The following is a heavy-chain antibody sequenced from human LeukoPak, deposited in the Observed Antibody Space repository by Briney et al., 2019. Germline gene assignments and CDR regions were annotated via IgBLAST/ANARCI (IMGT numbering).Heavy chain of an antibody. CDR3: ARDKGTSYLSSFDY. CDR2: FHFSGST. CDR1: GGSISSYY. J-gene: IGHJ4*02. D-gene: IGHD6-6*01. V-gene: IGHV4-59*01. Sequence: SETLSLTCNVSGGSISSYYWSWIRQPPGKGLEWIGYFHFSGSTNYNPSLKSRVTISVDTSKNQFSLKLRSVTAADTAVYYCARDKGTSYLSSFDYWGQGTLVTVSS.